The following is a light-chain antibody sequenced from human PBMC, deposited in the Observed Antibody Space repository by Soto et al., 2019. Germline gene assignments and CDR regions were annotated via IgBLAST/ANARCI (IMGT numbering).Light chain of an antibody. Sequence: EIVLTQSPGTLSLSPGERATLSCRASQSVSSSYLAWYQQNPGQAPRLHIYGAASRATGIPDRFSGSGSGTDFTLTISRLEPEDFAVYYCQQYGSSPPYTFGQGTKLEIK. CDR3: QQYGSSPPYT. CDR1: QSVSSSY. CDR2: GAA. J-gene: IGKJ2*01. V-gene: IGKV3-20*01.